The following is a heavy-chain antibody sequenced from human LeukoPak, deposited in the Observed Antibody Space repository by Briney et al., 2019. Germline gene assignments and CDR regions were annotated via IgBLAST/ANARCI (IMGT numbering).Heavy chain of an antibody. CDR3: AKEVYYDFWSGFNYYYGMDV. J-gene: IGHJ6*02. CDR2: INPSGGST. D-gene: IGHD3-3*01. CDR1: GYTFTSYY. Sequence: ASVKVSCKASGYTFTSYYMHWVRQAPGQGLEWMGIINPSGGSTSYAQKFQGRVTMTRDTSISTAYMELSRLRSDDTAVYYCAKEVYYDFWSGFNYYYGMDVWGQGTTVTVSS. V-gene: IGHV1-46*01.